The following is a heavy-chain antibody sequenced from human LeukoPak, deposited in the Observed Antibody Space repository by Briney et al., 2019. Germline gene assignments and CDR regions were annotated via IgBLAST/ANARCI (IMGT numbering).Heavy chain of an antibody. J-gene: IGHJ4*02. CDR3: VRGYSYGFYFDY. D-gene: IGHD5-18*01. CDR2: INPNSGGT. CDR1: GYTFTGYY. V-gene: IGHV1-2*04. Sequence: ASVKVSCTASGYTFTGYYMHWVRQAPGQGLEWMGWINPNSGGTNYAQKFQGWVTMTRDTSISTAYLELSNLRSDDTAAYYCVRGYSYGFYFDYWGQGSLVTVSS.